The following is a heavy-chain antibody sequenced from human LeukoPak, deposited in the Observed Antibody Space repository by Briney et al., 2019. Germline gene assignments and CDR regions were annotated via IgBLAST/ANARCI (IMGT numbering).Heavy chain of an antibody. CDR2: ISYDGRNK. CDR3: ARTSQTFDY. Sequence: LRLSCAASGFPFSNYAMNSVPQAPGKGLEWVAVISYDGRNKYYADSVKGRFTISRDNSKNTLYLQMNSLRPEDTAVYYCARTSQTFDYWGQGTLVTVSS. CDR1: GFPFSNYA. V-gene: IGHV3-30*04. J-gene: IGHJ4*02.